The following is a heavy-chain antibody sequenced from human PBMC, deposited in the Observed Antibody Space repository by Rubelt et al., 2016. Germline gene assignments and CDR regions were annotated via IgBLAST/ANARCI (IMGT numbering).Heavy chain of an antibody. CDR3: ARDVGRWTGTTYYYYGMDV. J-gene: IGHJ6*02. D-gene: IGHD1-7*01. V-gene: IGHV1-69*01. CDR1: GGTFSSYA. Sequence: QVQLVQSGAEVKKPGSSVKVSCKASGGTFSSYAISWVRQAPGQGLEWMGGIIPIFGTAHYAQKFQGRVTITADESTSTAYMGLSSLRSEDTAVYYCARDVGRWTGTTYYYYGMDVWGQGTTVTVSS. CDR2: IIPIFGTA.